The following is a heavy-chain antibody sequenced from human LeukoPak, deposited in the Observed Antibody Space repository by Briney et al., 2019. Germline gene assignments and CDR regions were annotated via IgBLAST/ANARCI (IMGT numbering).Heavy chain of an antibody. V-gene: IGHV3-7*01. D-gene: IGHD5-24*01. CDR1: GFTFSSYW. CDR3: ARDKGYNSAY. Sequence: GGSLRLSCAASGFTFSSYWMTWVRQTPGKGLEWVANIRMDGGEQYYMDSVEGRFTISRDNAKNSLYLQMYSLRPEDTAVYYCARDKGYNSAYWGRGTLVTVSS. J-gene: IGHJ4*02. CDR2: IRMDGGEQ.